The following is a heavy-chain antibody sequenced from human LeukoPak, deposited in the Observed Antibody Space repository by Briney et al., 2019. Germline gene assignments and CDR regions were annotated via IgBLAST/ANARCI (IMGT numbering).Heavy chain of an antibody. CDR2: ISSSGSTI. CDR3: ARDVLLWFGESPYYYYGMDV. V-gene: IGHV3-48*03. CDR1: GFTFSSYE. J-gene: IGHJ6*04. D-gene: IGHD3-10*01. Sequence: GGSLRLSCAASGFTFSSYEMNWVRQAPGKGLEWVSYISSSGSTIYYADSVKGRFTISRDNAKNSLYLQMNSPRAEDTAVYYCARDVLLWFGESPYYYYGMDVWGKGTTVTVSS.